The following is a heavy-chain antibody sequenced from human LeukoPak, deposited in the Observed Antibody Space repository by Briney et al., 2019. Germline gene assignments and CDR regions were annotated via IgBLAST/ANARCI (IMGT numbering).Heavy chain of an antibody. Sequence: PGGSLRLSCAASGFTFSNYAMTWVRQAPGKGLEWVSAVSGSGGRTFYADSVKGRFTISRDNSKNTLYPQMNSLRADDTAVYYCARNSGYGDFDYWGQGTLVTVSS. D-gene: IGHD5-12*01. CDR2: VSGSGGRT. CDR3: ARNSGYGDFDY. J-gene: IGHJ4*02. CDR1: GFTFSNYA. V-gene: IGHV3-23*01.